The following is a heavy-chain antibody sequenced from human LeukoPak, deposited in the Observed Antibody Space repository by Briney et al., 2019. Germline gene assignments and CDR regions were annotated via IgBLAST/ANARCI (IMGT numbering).Heavy chain of an antibody. CDR3: VRGGSSSGYDF. CDR2: ISRNTVNT. Sequence: ASVKVSCKASGYTFTGYYMHWVRQAPGQGLEWMGWISRNTVNTNYAQKLQGRVTLTTDTSTSTAYMELRSLRSDDTAVYYCVRGGSSSGYDFWGQGTLVTVSS. CDR1: GYTFTGYY. D-gene: IGHD3-22*01. J-gene: IGHJ4*02. V-gene: IGHV1-18*04.